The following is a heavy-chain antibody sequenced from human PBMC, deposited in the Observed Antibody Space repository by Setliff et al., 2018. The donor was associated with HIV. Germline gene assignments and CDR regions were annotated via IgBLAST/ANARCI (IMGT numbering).Heavy chain of an antibody. V-gene: IGHV4-34*01. CDR2: ISHTGST. CDR1: GGSFTGYY. Sequence: PSETLSLTCAIYGGSFTGYYWSWIRQPPGKGLEWIGQISHTGSTNYNPSLKSRVTISVDTSKNHFSLKLSSVTAADTAVYYCARLNNGAHYFHFDYWGQGTLVTVSS. J-gene: IGHJ4*02. D-gene: IGHD1-20*01. CDR3: ARLNNGAHYFHFDY.